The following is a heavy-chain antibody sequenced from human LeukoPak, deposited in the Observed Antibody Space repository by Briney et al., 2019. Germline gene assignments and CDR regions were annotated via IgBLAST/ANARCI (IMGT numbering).Heavy chain of an antibody. CDR2: LQMDETP. V-gene: IGHV3-53*01. CDR1: GIVFSRYW. CDR3: ATNSAMDV. J-gene: IGHJ6*02. Sequence: GGSLRLSCVGSGIVFSRYWMSWVRQAPGKGLEWVSSLQMDETPYYADSLKGRFTISRDNSKNTLYLQMNSLRAEGTAVYYCATNSAMDVWGQGTPVSVSS.